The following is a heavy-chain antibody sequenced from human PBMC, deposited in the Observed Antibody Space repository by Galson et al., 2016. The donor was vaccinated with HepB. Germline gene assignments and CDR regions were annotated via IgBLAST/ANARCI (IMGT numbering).Heavy chain of an antibody. CDR3: ARDGKRGYDMDV. D-gene: IGHD1-26*01. J-gene: IGHJ6*02. CDR2: MSSGGTI. V-gene: IGHV3-69-1*01. Sequence: WVRQAPGKGLEWVSYMSSGGTIYYADSVKGRFTISRDNAKKSLYLQMNSLRAEDTAVYYCARDGKRGYDMDVWGQGTTVIVSS.